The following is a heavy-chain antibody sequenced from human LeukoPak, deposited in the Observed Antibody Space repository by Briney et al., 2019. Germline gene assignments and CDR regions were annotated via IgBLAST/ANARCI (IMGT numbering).Heavy chain of an antibody. CDR3: ARRTPELRALEY. CDR2: ISYDGSNK. V-gene: IGHV3-30-3*01. CDR1: GFTFSSFA. D-gene: IGHD1-26*01. J-gene: IGHJ4*02. Sequence: GGSLRLSCAASGFTFSSFAMSWVRQAPGKGLEWVAVISYDGSNKYFGDSVKGRFTISRDNSKNTVYLQMNSLRAEDTAVYYCARRTPELRALEYWGQGTLVTVSS.